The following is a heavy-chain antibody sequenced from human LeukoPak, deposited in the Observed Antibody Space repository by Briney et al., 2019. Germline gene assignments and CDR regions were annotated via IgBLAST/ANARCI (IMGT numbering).Heavy chain of an antibody. CDR3: ARDHCSGCPDY. CDR2: INSDGSST. D-gene: IGHD6-19*01. J-gene: IGHJ4*02. Sequence: PGGSLRLSCAASGFTLDTYWMHWVRQAPATGLVWVARINSDGSSTSYADSVKGRFTISRDNAKNTLYLQMNSLRADDTAVYYCARDHCSGCPDYWGQGTLVTVSS. CDR1: GFTLDTYW. V-gene: IGHV3-74*01.